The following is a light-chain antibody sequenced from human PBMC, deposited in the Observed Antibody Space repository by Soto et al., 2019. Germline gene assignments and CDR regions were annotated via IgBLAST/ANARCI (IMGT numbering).Light chain of an antibody. CDR3: QQYNSYS. CDR2: AAS. CDR1: QGIRND. J-gene: IGKJ5*01. V-gene: IGKV1-17*01. Sequence: IQATQSPSSLSASVGDRVPIICRASQGIRNDLGWYQQKPGKAPKLLIYAASSLQSGVPSRFSGSGSGTDFTLTISSLQPDDFATYYCQQYNSYSFGQGTRLEIK.